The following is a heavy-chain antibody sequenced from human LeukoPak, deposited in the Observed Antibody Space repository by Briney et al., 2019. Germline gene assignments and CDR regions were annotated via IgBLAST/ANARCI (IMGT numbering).Heavy chain of an antibody. V-gene: IGHV4-4*07. Sequence: SETLSLTCTVSGGSISSYYWSWIRQPAGKGLEWIGRIYTSGSTNYNPSLKSRVTISVDTSKNQFSLKLSSVTAADTAVYYCARDTTRYCSGGSCAAWFDPWGQGTLVTVSS. CDR1: GGSISSYY. CDR3: ARDTTRYCSGGSCAAWFDP. CDR2: IYTSGST. J-gene: IGHJ5*02. D-gene: IGHD2-15*01.